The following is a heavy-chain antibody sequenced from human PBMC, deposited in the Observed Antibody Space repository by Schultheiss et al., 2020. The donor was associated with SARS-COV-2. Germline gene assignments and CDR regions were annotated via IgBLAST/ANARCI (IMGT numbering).Heavy chain of an antibody. Sequence: GGSLRLSCAASGFTFSSYGMHWVRQAPGKGLEWVSSISRSSSHIYHADSVKGRFTISRDNSKNTLYLQMNSLRAEDTAVYYCAKKGIAAAGSYYYYYMDVWGKGTTVTVSS. V-gene: IGHV3-21*01. CDR2: ISRSSSHI. D-gene: IGHD6-13*01. CDR3: AKKGIAAAGSYYYYYMDV. J-gene: IGHJ6*03. CDR1: GFTFSSYG.